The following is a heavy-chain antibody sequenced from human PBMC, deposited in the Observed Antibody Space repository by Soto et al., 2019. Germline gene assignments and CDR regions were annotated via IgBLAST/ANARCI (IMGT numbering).Heavy chain of an antibody. V-gene: IGHV1-46*01. D-gene: IGHD6-19*01. CDR1: GYTFTSYY. J-gene: IGHJ4*02. CDR3: ARGLAVASSPALL. Sequence: QVQLEQSGAEVKNPGASVKVSCKASGYTFTSYYMHWVRQAPGQGLEWMGVINPGGGITSYAENLQGRVTMTRDMSTSKAYMELSSLRSEDTAIYYCARGLAVASSPALLWGQGTLLTVYS. CDR2: INPGGGIT.